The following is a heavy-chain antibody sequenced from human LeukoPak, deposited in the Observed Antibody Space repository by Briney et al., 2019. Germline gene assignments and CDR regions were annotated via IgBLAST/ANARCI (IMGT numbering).Heavy chain of an antibody. V-gene: IGHV4-59*01. CDR2: MYYSGST. J-gene: IGHJ4*02. Sequence: SETLSLTCTVSGGSISSYYWSWIRQPPGKGLEWIGYMYYSGSTNYNPSLKSRVTISVDTSKNQFSLKLSSVTAADTAVYYCARGYSSGSCSHFDYWGQGTLVTVSS. CDR3: ARGYSSGSCSHFDY. CDR1: GGSISSYY. D-gene: IGHD3-10*01.